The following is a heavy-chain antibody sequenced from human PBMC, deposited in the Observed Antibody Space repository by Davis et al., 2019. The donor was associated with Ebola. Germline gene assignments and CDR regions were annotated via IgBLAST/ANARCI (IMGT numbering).Heavy chain of an antibody. CDR3: ARASIFTLAGLDY. V-gene: IGHV3-53*01. CDR1: GFTVSSNY. CDR2: IYSGGST. Sequence: GESLKISCAASGFTVSSNYMSWVRQAPGKGLEWVSVIYSGGSTYYADSVKGRFTISRDNSKNTLYLQMNSLRAEDTAVYYCARASIFTLAGLDYWGQGTLVTVSS. J-gene: IGHJ4*02.